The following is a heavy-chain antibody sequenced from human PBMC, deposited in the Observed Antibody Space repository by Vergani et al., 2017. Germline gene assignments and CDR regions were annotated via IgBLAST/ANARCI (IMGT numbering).Heavy chain of an antibody. Sequence: EVQMVESGGGLVKPGGSLRLSCVASGFTFSHYSMNWVRQAPGKGLEWVSYISSSGSTMYYADSVKGRFTISRNNAKNSLYLQMNSLRAEDTAVYYCARGRYDSSGYYYPLEAENRLELDYWGQGTLVTVSS. J-gene: IGHJ4*02. CDR2: ISSSGSTM. D-gene: IGHD3-22*01. V-gene: IGHV3-21*05. CDR3: ARGRYDSSGYYYPLEAENRLELDY. CDR1: GFTFSHYS.